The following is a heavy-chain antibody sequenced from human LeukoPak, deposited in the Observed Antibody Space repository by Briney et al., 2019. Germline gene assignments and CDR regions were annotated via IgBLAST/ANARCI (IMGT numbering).Heavy chain of an antibody. CDR2: IYYSGST. D-gene: IGHD3-3*01. Sequence: SETLSLTCTVSGGSISSGDYYWSWIRQPPGTGLEWIGYIYYSGSTYYNPSLKSRVTISVDTSKNQFSLKLSSVTAADTAVYYCARVESTQYYDFWSGYYRANWFDPWGQGTLVTVSS. J-gene: IGHJ5*02. CDR1: GGSISSGDYY. V-gene: IGHV4-30-4*01. CDR3: ARVESTQYYDFWSGYYRANWFDP.